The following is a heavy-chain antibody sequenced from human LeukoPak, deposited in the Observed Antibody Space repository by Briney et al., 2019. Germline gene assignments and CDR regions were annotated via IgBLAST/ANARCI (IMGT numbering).Heavy chain of an antibody. J-gene: IGHJ6*03. V-gene: IGHV1-69*13. CDR3: ARAGIAARLPYYYYYMDV. CDR2: IIPIFGTA. Sequence: SVKVSCKASGGTFSSYAISWVRQAPGQGLEWMGGIIPIFGTANYAQKFQGRVTITADESTSTAYMELSSLRSEDTAVYYCARAGIAARLPYYYYYMDVWGKGTTVTVSS. D-gene: IGHD6-6*01. CDR1: GGTFSSYA.